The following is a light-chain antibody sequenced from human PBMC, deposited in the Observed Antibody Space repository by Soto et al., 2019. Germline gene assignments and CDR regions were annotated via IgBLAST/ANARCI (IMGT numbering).Light chain of an antibody. J-gene: IGKJ1*01. CDR3: LQHYNYPRT. CDR2: IAS. CDR1: QSISRY. Sequence: DVEFTHSHYTLAASLVYRCTITCRSSQSISRYLNWYQQKPGKVPTRLIYIASTLQSGVTSRFSGSGSGTEFNITISSLQPEDFATYYCLQHYNYPRTFGQGTKVDIK. V-gene: IGKV1-9*01.